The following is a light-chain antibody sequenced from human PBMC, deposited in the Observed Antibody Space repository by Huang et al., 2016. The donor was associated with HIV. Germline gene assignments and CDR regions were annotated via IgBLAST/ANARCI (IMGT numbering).Light chain of an antibody. CDR2: GAS. CDR1: QSVSSTY. CDR3: QQYGSSAEIT. Sequence: EIVLTQTPGTLSLSPGERTTLSCRASQSVSSTYLAWYQQKPGQAPTLLIYGASRRATGIPDRFSGSGSGTDFTLTISRLEPEDFAVYYCQQYGSSAEITFGQGTRLEIK. V-gene: IGKV3-20*01. J-gene: IGKJ5*01.